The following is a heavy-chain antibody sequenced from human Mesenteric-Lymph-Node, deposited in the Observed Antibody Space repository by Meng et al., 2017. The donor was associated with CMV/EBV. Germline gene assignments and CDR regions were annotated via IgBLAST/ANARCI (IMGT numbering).Heavy chain of an antibody. CDR2: ISGSGLTT. V-gene: IGHV3-23*01. Sequence: GESLKISCAASGFTFSDYAMTWVRQGPGKGLEWVSDISGSGLTTYYADSVKGRFTISRDNSQNTLYLQTNSLRAEDTALYYCARDPECSSTSCYTLNWFDPWGQGTLVTVSS. J-gene: IGHJ5*02. CDR3: ARDPECSSTSCYTLNWFDP. D-gene: IGHD2-2*02. CDR1: GFTFSDYA.